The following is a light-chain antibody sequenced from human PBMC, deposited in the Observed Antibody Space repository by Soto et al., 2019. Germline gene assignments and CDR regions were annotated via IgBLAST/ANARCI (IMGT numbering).Light chain of an antibody. V-gene: IGLV1-51*01. CDR3: GTWDISLSVV. CDR2: DND. Sequence: QSVLTQPPSVSAAPGQKVTISGSGSSSNIAKNYVYWYQQLPGTAPKLLIFDNDKRPSGIPDRFSGSKSGTSATLGITGLQTGDEADYYCGTWDISLSVVFGGGTKLTVL. CDR1: SSNIAKNY. J-gene: IGLJ2*01.